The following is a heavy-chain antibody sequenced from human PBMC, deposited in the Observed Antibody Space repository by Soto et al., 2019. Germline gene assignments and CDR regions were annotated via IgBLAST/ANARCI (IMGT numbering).Heavy chain of an antibody. CDR1: GDSVASNSAA. J-gene: IGHJ6*02. D-gene: IGHD3-10*01. CDR3: ASGREVLWFGELLSGLDV. V-gene: IGHV6-1*01. CDR2: TYYRSKWYN. Sequence: QTLSLTCAISGDSVASNSAAWDWIRQSPSRGLEWLGRTYYRSKWYNDYAVSVKSRITINPDTSKNQFSLQLNSVTPEDTAVYYCASGREVLWFGELLSGLDVWGQGTTVTVSS.